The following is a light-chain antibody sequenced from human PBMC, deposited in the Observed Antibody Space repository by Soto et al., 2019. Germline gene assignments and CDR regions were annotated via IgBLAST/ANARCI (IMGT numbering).Light chain of an antibody. Sequence: EIVFTQSPGTLSLSPGERATLSCRASQSVSASYLAWYQQRPGQAPRLLVYGASSRATGIPDRFSGSGSGTDFTLIISRLEPEDFAVYFCQQYESSSWTFGQGTKVDIK. CDR1: QSVSASY. V-gene: IGKV3-20*01. CDR2: GAS. J-gene: IGKJ1*01. CDR3: QQYESSSWT.